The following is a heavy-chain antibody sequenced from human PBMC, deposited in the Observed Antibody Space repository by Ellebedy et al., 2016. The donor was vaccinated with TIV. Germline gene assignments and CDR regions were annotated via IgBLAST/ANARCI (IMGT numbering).Heavy chain of an antibody. V-gene: IGHV3-7*03. CDR1: GFTFTTYW. D-gene: IGHD5-12*01. CDR2: MNQGGSEK. Sequence: GESLKISCAASGFTFTTYWMSWVRQAPGEGLEWVANMNQGGSEKYYVDSVKGRFTISRDNAQNSLYLHINNLRAEDTAVYYCTRDPNSPGDTGYGDYWGQGVVVTVST. CDR3: TRDPNSPGDTGYGDY. J-gene: IGHJ4*02.